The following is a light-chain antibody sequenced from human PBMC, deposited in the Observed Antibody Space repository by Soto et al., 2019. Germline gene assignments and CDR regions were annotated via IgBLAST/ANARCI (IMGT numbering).Light chain of an antibody. CDR2: GAS. Sequence: DIQVSQSPSTLTASVGDTLTVTCRASQSVSGWLAWYQQKPGEAPKLLIYGASNLQSGVTLTFSGSGSGTEFTLTISSLQSDDFATYYCQQYNSYSWTFGTGKKVEIK. J-gene: IGKJ1*01. V-gene: IGKV1-5*01. CDR3: QQYNSYSWT. CDR1: QSVSGW.